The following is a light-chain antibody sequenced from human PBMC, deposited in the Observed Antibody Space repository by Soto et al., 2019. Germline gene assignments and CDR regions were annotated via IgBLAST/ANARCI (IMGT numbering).Light chain of an antibody. CDR1: QSFSRN. CDR2: DAS. J-gene: IGKJ3*01. Sequence: EIVMTQSPATLSVSPGERATLSCRASQSFSRNLAWYQQKPGQAPRLLIYDASNRATGIPARFSGSGSVTDFTLTISSLEPEDFAVYYCQQRSNWATFGPGTKVDIK. V-gene: IGKV3-11*01. CDR3: QQRSNWAT.